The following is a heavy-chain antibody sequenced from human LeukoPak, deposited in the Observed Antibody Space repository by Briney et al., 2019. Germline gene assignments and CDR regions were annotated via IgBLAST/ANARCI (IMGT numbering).Heavy chain of an antibody. J-gene: IGHJ4*02. Sequence: SVKVSCKASGDTFSTYTVTWVRQAPGQGLEWMGGVIPILGTPNYAQKFQGRVTITADKSTTTVSIDLRSLRSDDTAVYYCARVGVDHSGNIIKYFFDHWGQGSLVTVSS. CDR3: ARVGVDHSGNIIKYFFDH. CDR1: GDTFSTYT. CDR2: VIPILGTP. V-gene: IGHV1-69*08. D-gene: IGHD4-23*01.